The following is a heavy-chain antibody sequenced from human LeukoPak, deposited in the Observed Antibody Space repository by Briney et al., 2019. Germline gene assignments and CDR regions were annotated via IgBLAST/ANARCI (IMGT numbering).Heavy chain of an antibody. CDR1: GGSISSYY. D-gene: IGHD2-2*02. CDR2: IYTSGST. V-gene: IGHV4-4*07. Sequence: SETLSLTCTVSGGSISSYYWSWIRQPAGKGLEWIGRIYTSGSTNYSPSLKSRVTMSVDTSKNQFSLKLSSVTAADTAVYYCARDLLYCSSTSCYSYMDVWGKGTTVTVSS. J-gene: IGHJ6*03. CDR3: ARDLLYCSSTSCYSYMDV.